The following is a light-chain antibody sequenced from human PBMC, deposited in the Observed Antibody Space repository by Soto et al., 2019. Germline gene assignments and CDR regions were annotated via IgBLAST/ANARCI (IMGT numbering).Light chain of an antibody. J-gene: IGKJ5*01. CDR2: AAS. CDR1: QVISTS. Sequence: DIQLTPSPLFVSPSIGGTSPSTCRASQVISTSLAWYQVKPGKAPKLLIYAASTLESGVPSRFSATVSGTEFSLTITSLQPEDFATYYCQQLFDSPITFGQGTRLEIK. V-gene: IGKV1-9*01. CDR3: QQLFDSPIT.